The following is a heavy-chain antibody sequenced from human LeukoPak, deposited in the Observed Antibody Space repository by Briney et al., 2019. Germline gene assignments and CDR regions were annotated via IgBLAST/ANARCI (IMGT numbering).Heavy chain of an antibody. Sequence: AGGSLRLSCAASGFTSSSYAMSWVRPAPERGLEWVSAISGIGGSTYYADSVNDRFTIPRDNHKHTLYLQMNSLRAGDTSVYYCAKDRCRYSSIWNDFDYWGRGTLVSVSS. J-gene: IGHJ4*02. V-gene: IGHV3-23*01. CDR1: GFTSSSYA. D-gene: IGHD6-13*01. CDR2: ISGIGGST. CDR3: AKDRCRYSSIWNDFDY.